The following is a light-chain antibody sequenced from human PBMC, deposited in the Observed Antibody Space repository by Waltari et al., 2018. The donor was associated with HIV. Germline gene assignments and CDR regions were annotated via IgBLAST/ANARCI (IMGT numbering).Light chain of an antibody. CDR3: ASFMGDNTIV. CDR2: DVD. CDR1: DSDFGLYNF. J-gene: IGLJ2*01. V-gene: IGLV2-14*03. Sequence: SAVTQPASVSGLPGQSITVPCSGDDSDFGLYNFVSWYQQYPGEPPKLILYDVDSLASGISERFYGAKSGNTASLTISGLRAEDEAHYYCASFMGDNTIVFGGGTKVTVL.